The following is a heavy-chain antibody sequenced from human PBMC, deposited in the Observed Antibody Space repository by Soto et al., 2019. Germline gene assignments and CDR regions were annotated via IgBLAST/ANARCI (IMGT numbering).Heavy chain of an antibody. Sequence: ASVKVSFKASGYTFTGYYMHWVRQAPGQGLEWMGWINPNSGGTNYAQKFQGRVTMTRDTSISTAYMELSRLRSDDTAVYYCARGSYYDFWSGSDPGWGYFDYWGQGTLVTVSS. CDR3: ARGSYYDFWSGSDPGWGYFDY. V-gene: IGHV1-2*02. CDR1: GYTFTGYY. D-gene: IGHD3-3*01. J-gene: IGHJ4*02. CDR2: INPNSGGT.